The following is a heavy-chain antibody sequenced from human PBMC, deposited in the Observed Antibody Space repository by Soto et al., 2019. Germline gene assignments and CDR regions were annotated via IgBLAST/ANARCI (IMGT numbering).Heavy chain of an antibody. CDR2: IYDSGST. Sequence: QVQLQESGPGLVKPSETLSLTCTVSGGSISSYYWSWIRQPPGQGLEWIGYIYDSGSTQYNPSLNSRVTISVDTSKNQFSLKLSSVTAADTAVYYCARLTPVTADFDYWGQGTLVTVSS. V-gene: IGHV4-59*08. J-gene: IGHJ4*02. D-gene: IGHD4-17*01. CDR3: ARLTPVTADFDY. CDR1: GGSISSYY.